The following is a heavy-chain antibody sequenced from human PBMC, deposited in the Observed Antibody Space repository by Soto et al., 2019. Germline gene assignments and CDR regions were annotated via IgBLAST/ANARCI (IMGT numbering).Heavy chain of an antibody. CDR2: INSDGSST. J-gene: IGHJ6*03. Sequence: GGSLRLSCAASGFTFSSYWMHWVRQAPGKGLVWVSRINSDGSSTSYADSVKGRFTISRDNAKNTLYLQMNSLRAEDTAVYYWARRGTVTGRAYYYYYYMDVWGKGTTVT. CDR1: GFTFSSYW. V-gene: IGHV3-74*01. CDR3: ARRGTVTGRAYYYYYYMDV. D-gene: IGHD4-4*01.